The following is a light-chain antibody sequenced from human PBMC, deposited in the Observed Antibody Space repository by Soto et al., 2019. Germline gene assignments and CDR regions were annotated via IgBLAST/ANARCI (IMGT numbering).Light chain of an antibody. CDR3: AAWDDSLNVYVV. Sequence: QSVLTQPPAASGTPGQRVTISCSGSSSNIGSNTVNWYQLLPGTAPKLLIYSNNQRPSGVPDRFSGSKSGTSASLAISGLQSEDEADYYCAAWDDSLNVYVVFGGGTKLTVL. J-gene: IGLJ2*01. CDR2: SNN. V-gene: IGLV1-44*01. CDR1: SSNIGSNT.